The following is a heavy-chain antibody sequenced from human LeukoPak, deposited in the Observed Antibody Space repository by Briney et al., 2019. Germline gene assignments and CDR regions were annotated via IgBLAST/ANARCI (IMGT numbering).Heavy chain of an antibody. CDR1: GGPISTHY. V-gene: IGHV4-59*11. Sequence: SETLSLTCIVSGGPISTHYWSWSRQPPGKGLEWIGYNDYSGSTNYNPSLKSRVTISIDTSKNQFSLKLNSVTAADTAVYYCARGATFRGTYYMDVWGKGTTVTVSS. J-gene: IGHJ6*03. CDR2: NDYSGST. CDR3: ARGATFRGTYYMDV. D-gene: IGHD3-10*01.